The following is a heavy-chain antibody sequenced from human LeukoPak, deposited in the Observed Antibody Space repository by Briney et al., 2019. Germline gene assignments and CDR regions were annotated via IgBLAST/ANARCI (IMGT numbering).Heavy chain of an antibody. Sequence: SGKVSCKASGYTFTGYYMHWVRQAPGQGLEWMGGIIPIFGTANYAQKFQGRVTITTDESTSTAYMELSSLRSEDTAVYYCARVPSIAAGGPLDPWGQGTLVTVSS. CDR1: GYTFTGYY. D-gene: IGHD6-13*01. CDR3: ARVPSIAAGGPLDP. CDR2: IIPIFGTA. V-gene: IGHV1-69*05. J-gene: IGHJ5*02.